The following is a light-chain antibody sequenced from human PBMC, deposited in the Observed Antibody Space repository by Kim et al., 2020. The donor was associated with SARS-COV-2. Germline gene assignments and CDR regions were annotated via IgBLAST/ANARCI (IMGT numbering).Light chain of an antibody. Sequence: DIQMTQSPSSLSASVGDRVTITCRASQSISSYLNWYQQKPGKAPKLLIYAASSLQSGVPSRFSGSGSGTDFSLTISSLQPEDFATYYCQQSYRTPDTFGQGTKLEI. CDR2: AAS. V-gene: IGKV1-39*01. J-gene: IGKJ2*01. CDR1: QSISSY. CDR3: QQSYRTPDT.